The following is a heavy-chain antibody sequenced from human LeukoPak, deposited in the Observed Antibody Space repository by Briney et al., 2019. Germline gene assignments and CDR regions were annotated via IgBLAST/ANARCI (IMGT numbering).Heavy chain of an antibody. D-gene: IGHD3-10*01. V-gene: IGHV3-21*01. J-gene: IGHJ4*02. CDR2: ISSSSSYI. CDR1: GFTFSNYC. CDR3: ARVMFSGSGSYGDC. Sequence: PGGSLRLSCAASGFTFSNYCMNWVRQAPGKGLEWVSSISSSSSYIYYADSVKGRFTISRDNAKNSLYLQMNSLRAEDTAVYYCARVMFSGSGSYGDCWGQGTLVTVSS.